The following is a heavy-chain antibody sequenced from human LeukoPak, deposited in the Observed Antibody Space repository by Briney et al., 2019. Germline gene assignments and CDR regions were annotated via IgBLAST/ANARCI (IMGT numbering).Heavy chain of an antibody. D-gene: IGHD3-16*01. V-gene: IGHV4-61*02. CDR2: MYTSGST. J-gene: IGHJ4*02. CDR1: GGSISSGSYY. Sequence: SETLSLTCTVSGGSISSGSYYWSWSRQPAGKGLECIGRMYTSGSTKYDPSLKSRVTISVDTSKNQFSLKLTSVTAADTAVYYCARGGGDTTRFDYWGQGTLVTVSS. CDR3: ARGGGDTTRFDY.